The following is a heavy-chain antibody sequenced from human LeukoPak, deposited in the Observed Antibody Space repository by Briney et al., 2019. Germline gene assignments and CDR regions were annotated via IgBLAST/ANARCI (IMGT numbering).Heavy chain of an antibody. CDR3: AIRSNYYDSSGYSRGDDY. CDR2: INHSGST. D-gene: IGHD3-22*01. V-gene: IGHV4-34*01. J-gene: IGHJ4*02. Sequence: PSETLPLTCAVYGGSFSGYYWSWIRQPPGKGLEWIGEINHSGSTNYNPSLKSRVTISVDTSKNQFSLKLSSVTAADTAVYYCAIRSNYYDSSGYSRGDDYWGQGTLVTVSS. CDR1: GGSFSGYY.